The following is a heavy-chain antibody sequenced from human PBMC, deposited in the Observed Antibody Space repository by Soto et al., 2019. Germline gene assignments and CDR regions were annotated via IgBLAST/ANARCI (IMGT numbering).Heavy chain of an antibody. Sequence: TGGSLRLSCAASGFTFSSYAMSWVRQAPGKGLEWVSAISGSGGSTYYADSVKGRFTISRDNSKNTLYLQMNSLRAEDTAVYYWANDFSGYDFAKYWGQGTLVPVSS. V-gene: IGHV3-23*01. D-gene: IGHD5-12*01. CDR2: ISGSGGST. CDR1: GFTFSSYA. J-gene: IGHJ4*02. CDR3: ANDFSGYDFAKY.